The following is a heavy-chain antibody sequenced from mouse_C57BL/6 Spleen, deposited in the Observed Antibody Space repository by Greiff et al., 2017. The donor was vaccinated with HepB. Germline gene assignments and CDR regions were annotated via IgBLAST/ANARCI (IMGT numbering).Heavy chain of an antibody. Sequence: VKLQESGAELVRPGASVTLSCKASGYTFTDYEMHWVKQTPVHGLEWIGAIDPETGGTAYNQKFKGKAILTADKSSSTAYMELRSLTSEDSAVYYCTIYDGYYWGQGTTLTVSS. CDR3: TIYDGYY. D-gene: IGHD2-3*01. J-gene: IGHJ2*01. CDR1: GYTFTDYE. V-gene: IGHV1-15*01. CDR2: IDPETGGT.